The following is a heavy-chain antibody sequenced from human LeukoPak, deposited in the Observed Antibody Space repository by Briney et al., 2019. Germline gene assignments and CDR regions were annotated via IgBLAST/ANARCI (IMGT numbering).Heavy chain of an antibody. Sequence: PGGSLRLSCAASGCTVSTNYMTWVRQAPGKGLEWVSILYSSGSGYYADSVKGRFTISRDNSKNTLYLQLNTPRTEDTAVYYCAKGRGSYFRAGLDYWGQGTLVTVSS. CDR1: GCTVSTNY. CDR3: AKGRGSYFRAGLDY. V-gene: IGHV3-53*01. J-gene: IGHJ4*02. D-gene: IGHD1-26*01. CDR2: LYSSGSG.